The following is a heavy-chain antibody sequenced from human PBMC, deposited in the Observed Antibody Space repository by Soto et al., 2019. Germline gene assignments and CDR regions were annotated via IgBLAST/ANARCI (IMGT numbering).Heavy chain of an antibody. D-gene: IGHD2-15*01. CDR3: AKRYCSGGSCYPVNWFDP. V-gene: IGHV1-18*01. J-gene: IGHJ5*02. CDR2: ISAYNGNT. Sequence: GASVKVSCKASGYTFTSYGISWVRQAPGQGLEWMGWISAYNGNTNYAQKLQGRVTMTTGTSTSTAYMELRSLRSDDTAVYYCAKRYCSGGSCYPVNWFDPWGQGTLVTVS. CDR1: GYTFTSYG.